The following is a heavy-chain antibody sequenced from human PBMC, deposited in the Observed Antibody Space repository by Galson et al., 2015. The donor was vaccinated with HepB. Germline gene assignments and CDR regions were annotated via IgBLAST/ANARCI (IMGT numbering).Heavy chain of an antibody. CDR3: ARRGGGYYGDPMLDY. D-gene: IGHD3-22*01. CDR1: GFTFSGDC. CDR2: INSDGSGT. Sequence: SLRLSCAVSGFTFSGDCMHWVRQAPGKGLVWVSRINSDGSGTTYTDSVKGRFSISRDNAKNTVYLQMNSLRVEDTAVYYCARRGGGYYGDPMLDYWGQGTLVTVSS. J-gene: IGHJ4*02. V-gene: IGHV3-74*01.